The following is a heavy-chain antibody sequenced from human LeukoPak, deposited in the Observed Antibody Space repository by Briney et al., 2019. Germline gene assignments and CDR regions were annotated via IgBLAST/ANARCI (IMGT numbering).Heavy chain of an antibody. CDR3: ARGNLLDFWSGYQGYYFDY. J-gene: IGHJ4*02. CDR2: IYSGGST. D-gene: IGHD3-3*01. CDR1: GFTFSSYA. Sequence: GGSLRLSCAASGFTFSSYAMSWVRQAPGKGLEWVSVIYSGGSTYYADSVKGRFTISRHNSKNTLYLQMNSLRAEDTAVYYCARGNLLDFWSGYQGYYFDYWGQGTLVTVSS. V-gene: IGHV3-53*04.